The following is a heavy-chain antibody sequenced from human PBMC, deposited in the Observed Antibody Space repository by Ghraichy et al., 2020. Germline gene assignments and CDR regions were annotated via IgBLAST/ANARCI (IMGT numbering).Heavy chain of an antibody. V-gene: IGHV1-46*01. CDR2: INPSGGST. D-gene: IGHD2-2*01. J-gene: IGHJ4*02. Sequence: ASVKVSCKASGYTFTSYYMHWVRQAPGQGLEWMGIINPSGGSTSYAQKFQGRVTMTRDTSTSTVYMELSSLRSEDTAVYYCATEPYCSSTSCYYYFDYWGQGTLVTVSS. CDR1: GYTFTSYY. CDR3: ATEPYCSSTSCYYYFDY.